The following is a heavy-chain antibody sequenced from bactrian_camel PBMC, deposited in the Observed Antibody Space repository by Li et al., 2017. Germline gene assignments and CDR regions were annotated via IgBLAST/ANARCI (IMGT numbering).Heavy chain of an antibody. CDR3: ATAQGYIDPWFPRANYNY. CDR1: GRTYSKWC. D-gene: IGHD5*01. CDR2: IDSRGIT. J-gene: IGHJ4*01. Sequence: VQLVESGGGSVQAGGSLRLSCAASGRTYSKWCMGWFRQISGKEREGLATIDSRGITAYADSVKGRFTISQDHPKNTVYLQMNNLNPEDTAMYYCATAQGYIDPWFPRANYNYWGQGTQVTVS. V-gene: IGHV3S53*01.